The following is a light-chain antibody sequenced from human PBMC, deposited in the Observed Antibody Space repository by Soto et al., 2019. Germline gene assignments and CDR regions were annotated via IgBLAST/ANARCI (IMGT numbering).Light chain of an antibody. CDR2: SAS. CDR1: EDILTW. V-gene: IGKV1-5*03. CDR3: QHFNSFPIT. J-gene: IGKJ5*01. Sequence: EIQMTQSPTNLTASVRDRVTNTWVASEDILTWLAWYQQTPGKAPKLLIYSASSLETGVPSRFSGSGSGTDFTLTISSLQPEDFATYYCQHFNSFPITFGQGTRLEIK.